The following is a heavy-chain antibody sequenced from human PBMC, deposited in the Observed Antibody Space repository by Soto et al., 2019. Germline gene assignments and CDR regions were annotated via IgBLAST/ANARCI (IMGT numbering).Heavy chain of an antibody. CDR1: GGSISSSSHF. J-gene: IGHJ6*02. D-gene: IGHD4-4*01. V-gene: IGHV4-39*01. CDR3: ASNYRLGYYYGMDV. CDR2: IYHSGSP. Sequence: PSETLSLTCTVSGGSISSSSHFWGWIRQPPGKGLEWIGSIYHSGSPYYNPSLKSRVTVSVNTSKNQLSLKLSFVTAADTAVYYCASNYRLGYYYGMDVWGQGTTVTVSS.